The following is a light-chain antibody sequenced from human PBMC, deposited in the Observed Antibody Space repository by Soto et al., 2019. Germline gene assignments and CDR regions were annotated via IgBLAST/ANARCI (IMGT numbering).Light chain of an antibody. J-gene: IGKJ1*01. CDR3: QHYYSYPWA. Sequence: DIQMTQSPSSLSSSVGDSVTITCRASQSISGRLAWYQQKPREAPKVLIYDASSLESGVPSRFSGSGSGTEFTLTSSSLQPYDFATYHCQHYYSYPWAFGQGTKVEIK. CDR1: QSISGR. V-gene: IGKV1-5*01. CDR2: DAS.